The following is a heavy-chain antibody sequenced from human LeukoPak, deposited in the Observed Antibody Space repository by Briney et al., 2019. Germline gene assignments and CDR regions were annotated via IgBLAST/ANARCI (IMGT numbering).Heavy chain of an antibody. V-gene: IGHV4-30-4*01. Sequence: SETLSLTCTVSGASVNSGDYYWSWIRQPPGKGLEWIGYIYYSGSTYYNPSLKSRVSISVDTSKNQFSLKLSSVTAADTAVYYCARDRFALTFDYWGQGILVTVSS. J-gene: IGHJ4*02. CDR2: IYYSGST. CDR1: GASVNSGDYY. D-gene: IGHD3-16*01. CDR3: ARDRFALTFDY.